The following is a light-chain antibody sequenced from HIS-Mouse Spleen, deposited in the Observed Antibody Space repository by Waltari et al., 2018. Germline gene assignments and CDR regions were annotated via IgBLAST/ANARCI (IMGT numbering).Light chain of an antibody. Sequence: SYVLTQPPSVSVAPGQTAMITCGGNNIGSKSVHWYQQKPGQAPVLVVYDDSDRPSGFPWRFSGSNSGNTATLTISRVEAGDEADYYCQVWDSSSDHWVFGGGTKLTVL. CDR1: NIGSKS. J-gene: IGLJ3*02. CDR2: DDS. V-gene: IGLV3-21*02. CDR3: QVWDSSSDHWV.